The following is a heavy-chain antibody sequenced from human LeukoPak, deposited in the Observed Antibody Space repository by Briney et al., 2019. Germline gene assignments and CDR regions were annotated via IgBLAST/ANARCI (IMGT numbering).Heavy chain of an antibody. Sequence: SETLSLTCTVSGDSISGNNYYWGWIRQSPGRGLEWIGSIYYSGSTLYSPSLKSRVTISVDTSKNQFSLKLSSVTAADTAVYYCARGPEGLYWGQGTLVTVSS. V-gene: IGHV4-39*07. CDR1: GDSISGNNYY. CDR3: ARGPEGLY. J-gene: IGHJ4*02. CDR2: IYYSGST.